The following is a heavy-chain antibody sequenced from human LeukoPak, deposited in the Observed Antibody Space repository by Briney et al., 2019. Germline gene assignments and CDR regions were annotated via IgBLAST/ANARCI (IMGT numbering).Heavy chain of an antibody. V-gene: IGHV3-21*01. Sequence: GGSLRLSCVASGFTFTNFALHWVRQAPGKGLEWVSSISSSSSYIYYADSVKGRFTISRDNAKNSLYLQMNSLRAEDTAVYYCARVGDYYYGSGSYYTYYYYMDVWGKGTTVTVSS. J-gene: IGHJ6*03. CDR1: GFTFTNFA. D-gene: IGHD3-10*01. CDR2: ISSSSSYI. CDR3: ARVGDYYYGSGSYYTYYYYMDV.